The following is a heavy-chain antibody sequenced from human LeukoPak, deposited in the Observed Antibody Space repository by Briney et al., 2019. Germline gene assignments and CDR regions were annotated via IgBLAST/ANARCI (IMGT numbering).Heavy chain of an antibody. J-gene: IGHJ4*02. CDR2: ISSSSSTI. CDR3: ARRGYFDY. V-gene: IGHV3-48*01. Sequence: GGSLRLSCAASGFTFSSYSMNWVRQAPGKGLEWVSYISSSSSTIYYADSVKGRFTISRDNAKNSLYLQMNSLRAEDTAVYYCARRGYFDYWGQGTLVTVSS. D-gene: IGHD3-16*01. CDR1: GFTFSSYS.